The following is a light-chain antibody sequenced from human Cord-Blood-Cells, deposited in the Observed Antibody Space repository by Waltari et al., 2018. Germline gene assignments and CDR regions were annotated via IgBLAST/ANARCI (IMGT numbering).Light chain of an antibody. Sequence: QSALTQPRSVSGSPGQSVTISCTGTSSDVGGYNYVSWYQQHPGKAPKLMIYDVSKRPSGVPERLSGSKSGNSASLTISGLQAGDEADYYCCSYAGSFYVFGTGTKVTVL. CDR1: SSDVGGYNY. J-gene: IGLJ1*01. V-gene: IGLV2-11*01. CDR3: CSYAGSFYV. CDR2: DVS.